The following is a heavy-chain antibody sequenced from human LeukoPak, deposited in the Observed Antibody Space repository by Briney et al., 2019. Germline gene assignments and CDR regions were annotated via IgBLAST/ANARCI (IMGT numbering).Heavy chain of an antibody. CDR1: GFTFSSYA. D-gene: IGHD5-24*01. CDR3: ASGEMATITTGY. Sequence: GGSLRLSCAASGFTFSSYAMHWVRQAPGKGLEWVAVISYDGSNKYYADSVKGRSTISRDNSKNTLYLQMNSLRAEDTAVYYCASGEMATITTGYWGQGTLVTVSS. J-gene: IGHJ4*02. V-gene: IGHV3-30-3*01. CDR2: ISYDGSNK.